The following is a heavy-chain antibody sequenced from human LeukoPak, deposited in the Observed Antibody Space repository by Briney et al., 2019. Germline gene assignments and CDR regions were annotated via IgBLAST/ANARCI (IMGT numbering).Heavy chain of an antibody. Sequence: GGSLRLSCAASGFTFSSYWMSWVRQAPGKGLEWVANINQDGSEKYYVDSVKGRFTISRDNAKNSLYLQMNSLRAEDTAVYYCARDWYCSGGSCYSNDAFDIWGQGTMVTVSS. D-gene: IGHD2-15*01. J-gene: IGHJ3*02. V-gene: IGHV3-7*01. CDR3: ARDWYCSGGSCYSNDAFDI. CDR2: INQDGSEK. CDR1: GFTFSSYW.